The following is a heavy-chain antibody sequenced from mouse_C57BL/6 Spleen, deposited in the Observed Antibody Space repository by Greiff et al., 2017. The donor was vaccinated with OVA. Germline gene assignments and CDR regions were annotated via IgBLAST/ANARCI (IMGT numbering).Heavy chain of an antibody. J-gene: IGHJ4*01. D-gene: IGHD1-1*01. CDR1: GYTFTSYW. CDR2: IDPSDSYT. CDR3: NLLLRDYAMDY. V-gene: IGHV1-50*01. Sequence: QVHVKQPGAELVKPGASVKLSCKASGYTFTSYWMQWVKQRPGQGLEWIGEIDPSDSYTNYNQKFKGKATLTVDTSSSTAYMQLSSLTSEDSAVYYCNLLLRDYAMDYWGQGTSVTVSS.